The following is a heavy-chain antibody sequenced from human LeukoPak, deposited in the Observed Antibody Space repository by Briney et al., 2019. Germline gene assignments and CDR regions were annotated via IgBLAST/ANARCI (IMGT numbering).Heavy chain of an antibody. D-gene: IGHD5-18*01. CDR3: ARDKAPRYTYGLGH. CDR2: INPYDGST. V-gene: IGHV1-18*04. J-gene: IGHJ4*02. Sequence: ASVKVSCKASGYTFTGYYMHWVRQAPGEGLEWMGWINPYDGSTNFAQNLQGRVTMTTDTITSTAFMELRSLRFEDTALYYCARDKAPRYTYGLGHWGQGTLVTVSS. CDR1: GYTFTGYY.